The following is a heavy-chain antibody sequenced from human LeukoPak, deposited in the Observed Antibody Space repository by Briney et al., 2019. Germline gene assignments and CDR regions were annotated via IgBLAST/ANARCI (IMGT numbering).Heavy chain of an antibody. V-gene: IGHV4-30-4*01. J-gene: IGHJ4*02. D-gene: IGHD5-24*01. CDR1: GGSISSGDYY. CDR2: IYFSGTT. Sequence: SQTLSLTCTVSGGSISSGDYYWSWVRQPPGKALEWIGYIYFSGTTYYKPALKSRVSMSVDTSKNPFSLKLSSVTAADTAMYYCARSTGWLQPFDYWGQGTLVTVSS. CDR3: ARSTGWLQPFDY.